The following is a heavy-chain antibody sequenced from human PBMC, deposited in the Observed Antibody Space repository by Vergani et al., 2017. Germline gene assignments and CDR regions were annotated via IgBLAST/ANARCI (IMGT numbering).Heavy chain of an antibody. J-gene: IGHJ4*02. Sequence: QLQLQESGPGLVKPSETLSLTCTVSGGSISSSSYYWGWIRQPPGKGLEWIGSIYYSGSTYYNPSLKSRVTISVDTSKNQFSLKLSSVTAADTAVYYCARKGLRGSRTFFDYWGQGTLVTVSS. V-gene: IGHV4-39*07. CDR3: ARKGLRGSRTFFDY. CDR1: GGSISSSSYY. CDR2: IYYSGST. D-gene: IGHD1-26*01.